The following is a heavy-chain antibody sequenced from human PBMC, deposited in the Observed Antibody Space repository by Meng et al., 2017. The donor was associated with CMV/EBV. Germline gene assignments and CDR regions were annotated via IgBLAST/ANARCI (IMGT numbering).Heavy chain of an antibody. V-gene: IGHV3-30*02. CDR2: IRYDGSNK. CDR1: GFTFSSYS. Sequence: GESLKISCAASGFTFSSYSMNWVRQAPGKGLEWVAFIRYDGSNKYYADSVKGRFTISRDNSKNTLYLQMNSLRAEDTAVYYCAKGRSGWQLHYFDYWGQGTLVTVSS. J-gene: IGHJ4*02. D-gene: IGHD6-19*01. CDR3: AKGRSGWQLHYFDY.